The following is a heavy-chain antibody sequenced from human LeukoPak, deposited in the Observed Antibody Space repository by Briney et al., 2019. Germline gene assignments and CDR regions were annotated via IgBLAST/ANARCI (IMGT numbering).Heavy chain of an antibody. Sequence: SVTVSFTASGGTFNIYAISWVRQAPGQGLEWMGGIIPILDVANSAQSFQGRVTITADKSTSTAYMELSSLRSEDTAVYYCARDEYYYDSGSTGYVSSWLFDYWGQGTLVTVSS. D-gene: IGHD3-10*01. J-gene: IGHJ4*02. CDR2: IIPILDVA. CDR1: GGTFNIYA. CDR3: ARDEYYYDSGSTGYVSSWLFDY. V-gene: IGHV1-69*10.